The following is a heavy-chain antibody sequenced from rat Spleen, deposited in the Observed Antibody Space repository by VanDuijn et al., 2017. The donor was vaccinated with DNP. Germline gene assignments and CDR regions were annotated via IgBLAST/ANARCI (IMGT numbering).Heavy chain of an antibody. Sequence: EVMLVESGGGLVHLGDSLKLSCLASGFTFNNYWMTWIRQVPGKGLEWVASITSSGGSTYYPDSVKGRFTISRDNAKNTLYLQMNSLRSEDMATYYCARPIYNNHGGFAYWGQGTLVTVSS. CDR1: GFTFNNYW. CDR2: ITSSGGST. D-gene: IGHD1-10*01. V-gene: IGHV5-31*01. CDR3: ARPIYNNHGGFAY. J-gene: IGHJ3*01.